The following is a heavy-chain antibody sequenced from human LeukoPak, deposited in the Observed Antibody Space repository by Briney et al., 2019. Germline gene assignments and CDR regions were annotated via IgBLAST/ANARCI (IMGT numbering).Heavy chain of an antibody. CDR3: ARDPPAYYDFWSGYRRSPDAFDI. J-gene: IGHJ3*02. CDR1: GGTFSSYT. V-gene: IGHV1-69*04. CDR2: IIPILGIA. D-gene: IGHD3-3*01. Sequence: SVKVSCKASGGTFSSYTISWVRQAPGQGLEWMGRIIPILGIANYAQKFQGRVTITADRSTSTAYMELSSLRSEDTAVYYCARDPPAYYDFWSGYRRSPDAFDIWGQGTMVTVSS.